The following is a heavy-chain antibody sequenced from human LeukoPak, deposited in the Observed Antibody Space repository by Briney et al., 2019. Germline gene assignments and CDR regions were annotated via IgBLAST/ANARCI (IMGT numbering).Heavy chain of an antibody. D-gene: IGHD7-27*01. CDR3: ARDLAWGAFDY. CDR1: AFTFSSYS. V-gene: IGHV3-23*01. Sequence: GGSLRLSCAASAFTFSSYSMNWVHQAPGKGLEWLSGISPRGGGTYYADSVQGRFTISRDDSKNTLSLQMNSLRVEDTAVYYCARDLAWGAFDYWGQGTLVTVSS. J-gene: IGHJ4*02. CDR2: ISPRGGGT.